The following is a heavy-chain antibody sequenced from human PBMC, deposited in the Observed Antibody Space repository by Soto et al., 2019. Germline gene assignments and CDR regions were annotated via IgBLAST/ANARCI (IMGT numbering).Heavy chain of an antibody. D-gene: IGHD1-26*01. CDR3: AIVFSGSYSDY. CDR2: IFHSGST. CDR1: GGSIRSNNW. Sequence: QVQLQESGPGLVKPSGTLSLTCAVSGGSIRSNNWWSWVRQPPGKGLEWIGEIFHSGSTNYNPSLKTRVTIPVDTSKNQFSLKLSSVTAADTAVYYCAIVFSGSYSDYWGQGTLVTVSS. J-gene: IGHJ4*02. V-gene: IGHV4-4*02.